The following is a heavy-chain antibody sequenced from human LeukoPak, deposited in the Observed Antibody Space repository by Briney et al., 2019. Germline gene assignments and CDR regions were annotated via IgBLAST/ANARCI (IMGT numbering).Heavy chain of an antibody. D-gene: IGHD6-6*01. J-gene: IGHJ4*02. CDR2: ISAYNGNT. V-gene: IGHV1-18*01. CDR3: ARCIAARRYFQGELDY. Sequence: ALVKVSCKASGYTFTSYGISWVRQAPGQGLGWMGWISAYNGNTNYAQKLQGRVTMTTDTSTSTAYMELRSLRSDDTAVYYCARCIAARRYFQGELDYWGQGTLVTVSS. CDR1: GYTFTSYG.